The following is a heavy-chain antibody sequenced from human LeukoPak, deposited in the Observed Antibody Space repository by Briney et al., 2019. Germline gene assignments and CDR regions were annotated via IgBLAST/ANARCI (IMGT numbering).Heavy chain of an antibody. CDR3: ARIRASGGGHDAFDI. CDR2: IDWDDDK. D-gene: IGHD3-10*01. Sequence: SGPALVKPIQTLTLTCTFSGFSLSTSGMCVSWIRQPPGKALEWLARIDWDDDKYYSTSLKTRLTISKDTSKNQVVLTMTNMDPVDTATYYCARIRASGGGHDAFDIWGQGTMVTVSS. V-gene: IGHV2-70*11. CDR1: GFSLSTSGMC. J-gene: IGHJ3*02.